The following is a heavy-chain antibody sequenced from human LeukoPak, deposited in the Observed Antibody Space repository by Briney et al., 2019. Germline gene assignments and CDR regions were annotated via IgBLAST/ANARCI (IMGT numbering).Heavy chain of an antibody. CDR1: GDSVSSNSAA. D-gene: IGHD6-19*01. V-gene: IGHV6-1*01. CDR3: AREGDSSGWYPYYFDY. Sequence: SQTLSLTCAISGDSVSSNSAAWNWIRQSPSRGLEWLGRTYYRSKWYNDYAVSVKSRITINPDTSKNQFSLQLNSVTPEDTAVYHCAREGDSSGWYPYYFDYWGQGTLVTVSP. J-gene: IGHJ4*02. CDR2: TYYRSKWYN.